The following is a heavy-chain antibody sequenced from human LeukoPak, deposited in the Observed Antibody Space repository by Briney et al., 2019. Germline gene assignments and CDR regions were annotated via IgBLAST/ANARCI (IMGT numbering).Heavy chain of an antibody. D-gene: IGHD3-3*01. J-gene: IGHJ3*02. CDR1: GFTFSDYY. V-gene: IGHV3-11*04. Sequence: KPGGSLRLSCAASGFTFSDYYMSWIRQAPGKGLEWGSYISSSGSTIYYADSVKGRFTISRNNAKNSLYLQMNSLRAEDTAVYYCARGKVDFWSGFAFDIWGQGTMVTVSS. CDR2: ISSSGSTI. CDR3: ARGKVDFWSGFAFDI.